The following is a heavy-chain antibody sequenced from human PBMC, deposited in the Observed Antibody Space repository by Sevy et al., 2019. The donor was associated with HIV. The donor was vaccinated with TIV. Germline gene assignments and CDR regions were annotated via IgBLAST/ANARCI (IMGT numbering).Heavy chain of an antibody. CDR1: GGSISSGGYY. CDR2: IYYSGST. V-gene: IGHV4-31*03. Sequence: SETLSLTCTVSGGSISSGGYYWSWIRQHPGKGLEWIGYIYYSGSTYYNPSLKSRVTIPVDTSKNQFSLKLSSVTAADTAVYYCARERGDMGYYYDSSGYYLAYYYGMDVWGQGTTVTVSS. D-gene: IGHD3-22*01. CDR3: ARERGDMGYYYDSSGYYLAYYYGMDV. J-gene: IGHJ6*02.